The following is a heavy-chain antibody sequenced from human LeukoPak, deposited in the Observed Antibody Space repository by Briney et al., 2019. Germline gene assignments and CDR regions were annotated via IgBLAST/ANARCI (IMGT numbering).Heavy chain of an antibody. CDR2: IFYSEST. CDR1: GYSISSAYY. D-gene: IGHD3-22*01. V-gene: IGHV4-38-2*02. J-gene: IGHJ3*02. CDR3: AKSNGYGLIDI. Sequence: SETLSLTCTVSGYSISSAYYWGWVRQPPGKALEWIGNIFYSESTYYSPSLKSRVTISLDTSRNQFSLKLNSVTAADTAVYYCAKSNGYGLIDIWGQGTMVTVSS.